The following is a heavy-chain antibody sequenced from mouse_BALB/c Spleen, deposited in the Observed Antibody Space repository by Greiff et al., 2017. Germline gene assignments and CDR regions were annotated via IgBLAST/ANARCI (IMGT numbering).Heavy chain of an antibody. CDR2: IDPENGDT. Sequence: VQLQQSGAELVRSGASVKLSCTASGFNIKDYYMHWVKQRPEQGLEWIGWIDPENGDTEYAPKFQGKATMTADTSSNTAYLQLSSLTSEDTAVYYCNAITTVVAHWYFDVWGAGTTVTVSS. V-gene: IGHV14-4*02. CDR3: NAITTVVAHWYFDV. D-gene: IGHD1-1*01. CDR1: GFNIKDYY. J-gene: IGHJ1*01.